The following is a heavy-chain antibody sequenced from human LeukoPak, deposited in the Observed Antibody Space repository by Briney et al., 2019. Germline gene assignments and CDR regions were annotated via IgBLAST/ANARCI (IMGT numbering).Heavy chain of an antibody. D-gene: IGHD3-3*01. CDR1: GYTFTGYY. CDR3: ARVAHYDFWTESAFDI. Sequence: GASVKVSCKASGYTFTGYYMHWVRQAPGQGLEWMGWISAYNGNTNYAQKLQGRVTMTTDTSTSTAYMELRSLRSDDTAVYYCARVAHYDFWTESAFDIWGQGTMVTVSS. J-gene: IGHJ3*02. CDR2: ISAYNGNT. V-gene: IGHV1-18*04.